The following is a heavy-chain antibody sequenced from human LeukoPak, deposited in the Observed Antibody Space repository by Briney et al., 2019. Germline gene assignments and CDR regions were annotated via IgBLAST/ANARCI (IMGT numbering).Heavy chain of an antibody. Sequence: GRSLRLSCAASGFTFSSYGMHWVRQAPGKGLERVAVIWYDGSNKYYADSVKGRFTISRDNSKNTLYLQMNSLRAEDTAVYYCARDLTGRNYFDYWGQGTLVTVSS. CDR3: ARDLTGRNYFDY. CDR2: IWYDGSNK. J-gene: IGHJ4*02. V-gene: IGHV3-33*01. D-gene: IGHD3-9*01. CDR1: GFTFSSYG.